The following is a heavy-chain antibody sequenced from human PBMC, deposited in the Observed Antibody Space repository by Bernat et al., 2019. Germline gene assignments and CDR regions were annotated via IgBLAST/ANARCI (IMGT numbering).Heavy chain of an antibody. CDR2: TNSDGSST. Sequence: ELQLLEFGGGLIQPGGSLRLSCTASGFSFNSYWMYWVRQAPGKGLGWVSHTNSDGSSTTYADSVKGRFTVSRDNAKNTLYLQMNSLRVDDTAVYYCGRGEQLWIGYGGQGTLVTVSS. CDR1: GFSFNSYW. V-gene: IGHV3-74*01. D-gene: IGHD5-18*01. J-gene: IGHJ4*02. CDR3: GRGEQLWIGY.